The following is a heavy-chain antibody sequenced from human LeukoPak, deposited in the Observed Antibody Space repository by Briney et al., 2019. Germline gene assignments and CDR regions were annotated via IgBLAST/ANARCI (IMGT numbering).Heavy chain of an antibody. J-gene: IGHJ4*02. D-gene: IGHD3-10*01. V-gene: IGHV4-34*01. CDR1: GGSFSGYY. Sequence: SETLSLACAVYGGSFSGYYWSWIRQPPGKGLEWIGEINHSGSTNYNPSLKSRVTISVDTSKNQFSLKLSSVTAADTAEYYCARTNMVRETSPFDYWGQGTLVTVSS. CDR2: INHSGST. CDR3: ARTNMVRETSPFDY.